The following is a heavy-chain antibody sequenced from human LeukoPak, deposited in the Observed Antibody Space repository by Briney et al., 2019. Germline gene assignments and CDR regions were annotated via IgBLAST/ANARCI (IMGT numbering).Heavy chain of an antibody. V-gene: IGHV4-61*02. CDR3: AREVYHYGSGMEGYYYYGMDV. CDR1: GGSISSGSYY. CDR2: IYTSGST. J-gene: IGHJ6*02. Sequence: PSQTLSLTCTVSGGSISSGSYYWSWIRQPAGKGLEWIGRIYTSGSTNYNPSLKSRVTISVDTSKNQFSLKLSSVTAADTAVYYCAREVYHYGSGMEGYYYYGMDVWGQGTTVTVSS. D-gene: IGHD3-10*01.